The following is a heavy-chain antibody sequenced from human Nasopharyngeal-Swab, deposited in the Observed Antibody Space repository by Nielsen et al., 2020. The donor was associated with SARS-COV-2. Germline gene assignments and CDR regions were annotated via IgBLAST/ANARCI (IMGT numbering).Heavy chain of an antibody. CDR2: IDPSYSYT. CDR3: ARLAISGAGDY. V-gene: IGHV5-10-1*01. J-gene: IGHJ4*02. D-gene: IGHD3-9*01. Sequence: GRQMPGKGLEWMGRIDPSYSYTNYSPSFQGHVTISADKSISTAYLQWSSLKASDTAMYYCARLAISGAGDYWGQGTLVTVSS.